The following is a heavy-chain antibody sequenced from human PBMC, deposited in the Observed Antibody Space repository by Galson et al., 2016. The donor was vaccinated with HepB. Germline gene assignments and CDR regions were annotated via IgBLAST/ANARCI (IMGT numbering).Heavy chain of an antibody. CDR2: IAFDGSQK. V-gene: IGHV3-30*03. CDR3: ARGPASRFTYGMDV. Sequence: SLRLSCAASGFVFNSYGMHWVRQAPGKGLEWVAVIAFDGSQKYYADSVKGRFTISRDNSRNTLDLQMDRLRPEDTAVYYCARGPASRFTYGMDVWGQGTTVTVSS. J-gene: IGHJ6*02. CDR1: GFVFNSYG. D-gene: IGHD2-2*01.